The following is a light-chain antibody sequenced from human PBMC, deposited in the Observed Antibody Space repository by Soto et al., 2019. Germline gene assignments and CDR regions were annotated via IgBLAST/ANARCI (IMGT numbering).Light chain of an antibody. V-gene: IGKV1D-8*01. J-gene: IGKJ4*01. Sequence: VIWMTQSPSLLSASTGDRVTISCLMSQGSSSYLSWYQQKPGKAPELLIYAASTLQSGVPSRFSGSGSGTDFTLTISCLQSEDFATYYCQQYYSFPLTFGGGTKVDIK. CDR2: AAS. CDR1: QGSSSY. CDR3: QQYYSFPLT.